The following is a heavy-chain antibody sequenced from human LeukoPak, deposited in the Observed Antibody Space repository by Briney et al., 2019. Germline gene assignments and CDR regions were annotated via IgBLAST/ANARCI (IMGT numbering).Heavy chain of an antibody. D-gene: IGHD3-10*01. CDR1: GGSISSSSYY. V-gene: IGHV4-39*01. Sequence: SSETLSLTCTVSGGSISSSSYYWGWIRQPPGRGLDWIVTNYYAGGTYYNPSLKSRVTISVDTSKNQFSLRLSSVTAADTAVYYCARGFGESEYYYYGMDVWGQGTTVTVS. CDR3: ARGFGESEYYYYGMDV. CDR2: NYYAGGT. J-gene: IGHJ6*02.